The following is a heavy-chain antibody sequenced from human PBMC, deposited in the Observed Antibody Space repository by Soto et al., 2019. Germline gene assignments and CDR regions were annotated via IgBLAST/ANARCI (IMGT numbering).Heavy chain of an antibody. V-gene: IGHV1-46*01. J-gene: IGHJ1*01. CDR2: INPSGGST. D-gene: IGHD3-22*01. CDR3: ARGKHYYDSSGYYYRGYFQH. CDR1: GYTFTSYY. Sequence: GASVKVSCKASGYTFTSYYMHWVRQAPGQGLEWMGIINPSGGSTSYARKFQGRVTITRDTSASTAYMELSSLRSEDTAVYYCARGKHYYDSSGYYYRGYFQHGGQGTLVTVSS.